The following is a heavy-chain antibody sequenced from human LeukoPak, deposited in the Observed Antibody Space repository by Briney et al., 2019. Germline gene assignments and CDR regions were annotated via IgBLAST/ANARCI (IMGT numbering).Heavy chain of an antibody. CDR3: ARDDSSGYYPHYYGMDV. CDR1: GVSISSSSSF. J-gene: IGHJ6*02. V-gene: IGHV4-39*02. D-gene: IGHD3-22*01. Sequence: SETLSLTCTVSGVSISSSSSFWGWIRQPPGKGLEWIGTIYYSGSTYYNPSLKSRVTISVDTSKNQFSLKLSSVTAADTAVYYCARDDSSGYYPHYYGMDVWGQGTTVTVSS. CDR2: IYYSGST.